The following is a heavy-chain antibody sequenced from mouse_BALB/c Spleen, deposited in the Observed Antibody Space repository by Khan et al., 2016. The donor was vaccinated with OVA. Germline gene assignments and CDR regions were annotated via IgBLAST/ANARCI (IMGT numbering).Heavy chain of an antibody. Sequence: EVELVESGGGLVQPGGSRKLSCAASGFTFSSFGMHWVRQAPEKGLEWVAYVSFGSATIYYADTLKGRFTISRDNPKNILFLQMTSLRSEDTAIYYCTRSLITTWYFDVWGAGTTVTVSS. V-gene: IGHV5-17*02. D-gene: IGHD2-4*01. CDR2: VSFGSATI. CDR1: GFTFSSFG. J-gene: IGHJ1*01. CDR3: TRSLITTWYFDV.